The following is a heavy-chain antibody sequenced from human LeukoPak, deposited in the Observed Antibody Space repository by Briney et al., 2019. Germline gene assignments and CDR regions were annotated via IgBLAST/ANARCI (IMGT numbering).Heavy chain of an antibody. V-gene: IGHV3-7*02. J-gene: IGHJ4*02. Sequence: GGSLRLSCAASGVTFSRYWMSWVRQAPGKGLEWVANIKQDGSEKYYVDSVKGRFTISRDNAKNSLYLQMNSLRAEDTAVYYCASRIAAAMFFDYWGQGTLVTVSS. CDR2: IKQDGSEK. CDR1: GVTFSRYW. CDR3: ASRIAAAMFFDY. D-gene: IGHD6-13*01.